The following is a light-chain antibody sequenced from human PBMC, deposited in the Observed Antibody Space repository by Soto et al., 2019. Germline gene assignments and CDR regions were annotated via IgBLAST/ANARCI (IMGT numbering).Light chain of an antibody. J-gene: IGKJ2*01. Sequence: DIQMTQSPSSLSASIGDRVTITCRASQSIITYLNWYQQKPGNAPKLLIHGASSLESGVPSRFSGSGYGTDVTLTISSMQPEDFASYYCQQSYSSPPEYTFGQGTKLEIK. CDR2: GAS. V-gene: IGKV1-39*01. CDR1: QSIITY. CDR3: QQSYSSPPEYT.